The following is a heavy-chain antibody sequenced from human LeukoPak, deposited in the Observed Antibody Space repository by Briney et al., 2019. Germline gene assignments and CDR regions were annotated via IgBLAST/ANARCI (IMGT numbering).Heavy chain of an antibody. CDR1: GFTFSSYW. D-gene: IGHD5-18*01. V-gene: IGHV3-7*01. CDR3: ARGASGIQLWFFDS. J-gene: IGHJ5*01. CDR2: IKQDGIEK. Sequence: GGTLRLSCAASGFTFSSYWMSWVRQPPGKGLEWVANIKQDGIEKYYVDSVKGRFTISRDNAKNSLYLEVNSLRAEDTAVYYCARGASGIQLWFFDSWGQGSLVTVSS.